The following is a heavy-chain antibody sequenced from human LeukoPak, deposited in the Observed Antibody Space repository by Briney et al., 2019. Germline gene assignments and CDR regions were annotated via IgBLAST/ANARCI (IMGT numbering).Heavy chain of an antibody. V-gene: IGHV3-21*06. Sequence: GGSLRLSCAASGFTFSSYSMNWVRQAPGKGLEWVSSISSGSTYTYYADSVKGRFTISRDNAQNSVFLQMNSLRAEDTAVYYCGRVGGRSKAAKGDAFDIWGQGTMVVVSS. CDR3: GRVGGRSKAAKGDAFDI. D-gene: IGHD6-6*01. CDR2: ISSGSTYT. J-gene: IGHJ3*02. CDR1: GFTFSSYS.